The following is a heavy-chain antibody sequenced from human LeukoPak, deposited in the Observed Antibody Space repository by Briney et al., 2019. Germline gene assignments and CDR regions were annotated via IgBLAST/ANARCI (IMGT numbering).Heavy chain of an antibody. CDR2: MNPRSGSK. CDR1: GYTFTNYD. Sequence: ASVKVSCTTSGYTFTNYDVNWVRQATGQGLGGMGWMNPRSGSKVYTQKFQGRVIMTSDNSINTAYMELTSLRSDDTAVYYCTKGLRADFWGQGTQVTVSS. V-gene: IGHV1-8*01. J-gene: IGHJ4*02. CDR3: TKGLRADF.